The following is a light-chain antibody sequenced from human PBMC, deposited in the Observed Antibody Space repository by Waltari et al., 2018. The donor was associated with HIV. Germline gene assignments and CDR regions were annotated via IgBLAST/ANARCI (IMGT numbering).Light chain of an antibody. V-gene: IGLV2-11*01. CDR1: SSDVGGYNY. J-gene: IGLJ3*02. Sequence: QSALTQPRSVSGSPGQSVTISCTGTSSDVGGYNYVSWYHQPPGKAPKLMIYDVSKRPSGVPDRFSGSKSGNTASLTISGLQAEDEADYYCCSYAGSYRFGGGTKLTVL. CDR2: DVS. CDR3: CSYAGSYR.